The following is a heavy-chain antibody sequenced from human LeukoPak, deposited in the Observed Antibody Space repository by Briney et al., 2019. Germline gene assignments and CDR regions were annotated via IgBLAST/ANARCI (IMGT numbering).Heavy chain of an antibody. J-gene: IGHJ6*03. V-gene: IGHV1-69*05. CDR3: ASGESTSFSYYYYYMDV. D-gene: IGHD4-11*01. CDR1: GGTFSSYA. CDR2: IIPIFGTA. Sequence: SVKVSCKASGGTFSSYATSWDRHAPEQGLEWMGGIIPIFGTANYAQQLQGRVTITTDESTSTAYMELSSHRSEDTAVYYCASGESTSFSYYYYYMDVWGKGTTVTDSS.